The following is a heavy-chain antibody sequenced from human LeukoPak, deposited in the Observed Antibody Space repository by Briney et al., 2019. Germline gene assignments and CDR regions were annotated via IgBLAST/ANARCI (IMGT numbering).Heavy chain of an antibody. D-gene: IGHD4/OR15-4a*01. Sequence: GGSLRLSCAASGFTFSNYAMSWVRQAPGKGLEWVSAISGSASSTYHADSVKGRFTISRDNSKNTLYLQMNSLRAEDTAVYYCARRAGAYSHPYDYWGQGTLVTVSS. J-gene: IGHJ4*02. V-gene: IGHV3-23*01. CDR3: ARRAGAYSHPYDY. CDR2: ISGSASST. CDR1: GFTFSNYA.